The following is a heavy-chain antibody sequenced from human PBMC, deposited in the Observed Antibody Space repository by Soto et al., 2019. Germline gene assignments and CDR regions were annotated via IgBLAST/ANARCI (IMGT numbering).Heavy chain of an antibody. CDR3: TTDIIAAAGTEYFQH. J-gene: IGHJ1*01. V-gene: IGHV3-15*01. CDR2: IKSKTDGGTT. CDR1: GFTFSNAW. Sequence: GGSLRLSCAASGFTFSNAWMSWVRLAPGKGLEWVGRIKSKTDGGTTDYAAPVKGRFTISRDDSKNTLYLQMNSLKTEDTAVYYCTTDIIAAAGTEYFQHWGQGTLVTVSS. D-gene: IGHD6-13*01.